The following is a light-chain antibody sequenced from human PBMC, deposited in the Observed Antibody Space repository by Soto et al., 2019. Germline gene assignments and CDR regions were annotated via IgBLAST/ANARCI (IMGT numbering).Light chain of an antibody. CDR1: QSVSSSY. CDR2: GAS. Sequence: EIVLTQSPGTLSLSPGERATLSCRASQSVSSSYLAWYQHKPGQAPRLLIYGASSRATGIPDRFSGSGSGTDFTLTISRLEPEDFAVDYCQQDGSSPHTFGQGTKLEIK. J-gene: IGKJ2*01. V-gene: IGKV3-20*01. CDR3: QQDGSSPHT.